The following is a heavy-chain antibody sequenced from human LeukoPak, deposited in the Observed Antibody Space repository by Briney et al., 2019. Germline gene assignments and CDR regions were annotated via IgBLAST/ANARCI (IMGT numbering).Heavy chain of an antibody. CDR2: IYYSGST. J-gene: IGHJ6*03. Sequence: GSLRLSCAASGFIFSDYYMSWIRQAPGKGLEWIGSIYYSGSTYYNPSLKSRVTISVDTSKNQFSLKLSSVTAADTAVYYCASVVGATTGAPYYYYYMDVWGKGTTVTISS. D-gene: IGHD1-26*01. CDR3: ASVVGATTGAPYYYYYMDV. CDR1: GFIFSDYY. V-gene: IGHV4-59*05.